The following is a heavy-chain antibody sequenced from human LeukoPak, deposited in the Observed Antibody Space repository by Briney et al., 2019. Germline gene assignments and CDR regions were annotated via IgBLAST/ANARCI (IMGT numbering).Heavy chain of an antibody. J-gene: IGHJ4*02. Sequence: ASVKVSCKASGYTFTSYDINWVRQATGQGLEWMGWMNPNSGNTGYAQKFQDRVTMTRNTSISTAYMELSSLRSEDTAVYYCAREMKYCSGGSCYSGAFDYWGQGTLVTVSS. D-gene: IGHD2-15*01. CDR3: AREMKYCSGGSCYSGAFDY. CDR2: MNPNSGNT. V-gene: IGHV1-8*01. CDR1: GYTFTSYD.